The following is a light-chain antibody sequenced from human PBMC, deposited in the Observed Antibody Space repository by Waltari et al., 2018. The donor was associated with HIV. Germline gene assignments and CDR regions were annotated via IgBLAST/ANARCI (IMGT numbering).Light chain of an antibody. Sequence: DIVLTQSPAPLSVSPGQRVTLSCRASQSITVNLAWYQQKPGQALRLLIHGASARATGVPARFSGSGSGTEFTLTISDLQAEDFAIYCCQQYNNWPPTFGHGTKVEI. J-gene: IGKJ1*01. CDR1: QSITVN. CDR2: GAS. CDR3: QQYNNWPPT. V-gene: IGKV3-15*01.